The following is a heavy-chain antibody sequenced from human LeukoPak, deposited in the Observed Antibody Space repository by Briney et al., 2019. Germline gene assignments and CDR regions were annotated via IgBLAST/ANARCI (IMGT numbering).Heavy chain of an antibody. V-gene: IGHV1-69*05. Sequence: PGSSVKVSCKASGGAFSSFAISWVRQAPGQGLEWMGGIIPAINTTNYAQKFQGRVTVTTDESTSTAYMELSSLKSEDTAVYYYARGGETTVIPFYFYYMDVWGKGTTVTVSS. CDR3: ARGGETTVIPFYFYYMDV. CDR1: GGAFSSFA. D-gene: IGHD4-17*01. CDR2: IIPAINTT. J-gene: IGHJ6*03.